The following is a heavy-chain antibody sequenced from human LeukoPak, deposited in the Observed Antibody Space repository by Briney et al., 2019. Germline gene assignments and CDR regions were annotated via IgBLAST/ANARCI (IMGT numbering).Heavy chain of an antibody. CDR3: ARGQIRGLGGNLGD. D-gene: IGHD3-16*01. V-gene: IGHV4-39*07. CDR1: GGSISSTSYY. CDR2: IYYTGTT. Sequence: SETLSLTCNVSGGSISSTSYYWGWIRQPPGKGLEWLGNIYYTGTTYYNPSLKSRVTISVDTSKNQFSLKLSSVTAADTAVYYCARGQIRGLGGNLGDWGQGTLVTVSS. J-gene: IGHJ4*02.